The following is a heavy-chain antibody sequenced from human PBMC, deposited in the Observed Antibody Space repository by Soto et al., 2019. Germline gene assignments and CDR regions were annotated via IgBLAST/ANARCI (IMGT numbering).Heavy chain of an antibody. D-gene: IGHD3-22*01. V-gene: IGHV1-58*01. Sequence: GASVKVSCKASGFTFTSSAVQWVRQARGQRLEWIGWIVVGSGNTNYAQKFQGRVTITRDMSTSTAYMELSSLRSEDTAVYYCAAWGGGYYNHDAFDIWGQGTMVTVSS. J-gene: IGHJ3*02. CDR2: IVVGSGNT. CDR1: GFTFTSSA. CDR3: AAWGGGYYNHDAFDI.